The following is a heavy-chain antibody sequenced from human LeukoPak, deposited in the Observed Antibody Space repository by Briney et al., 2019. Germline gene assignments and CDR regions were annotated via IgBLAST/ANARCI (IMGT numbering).Heavy chain of an antibody. CDR2: IYSGGST. V-gene: IGHV3-53*01. D-gene: IGHD4-17*01. CDR1: GFTVSSNY. CDR3: ARGLRAVTHYFDY. J-gene: IGHJ4*02. Sequence: GGSLRLSCAASGFTVSSNYMSWVRQAPGKGLEWVSVIYSGGSTYYADSVKGRFTISRDNSKNTLYLQMNSLRAEDTAVYYCARGLRAVTHYFDYWGQGTLVTVSS.